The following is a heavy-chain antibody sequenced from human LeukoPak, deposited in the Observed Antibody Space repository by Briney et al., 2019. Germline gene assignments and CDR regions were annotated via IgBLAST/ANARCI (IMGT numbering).Heavy chain of an antibody. CDR1: GYTFTGCH. J-gene: IGHJ6*03. V-gene: IGHV1-2*02. Sequence: ASVKVSCKASGYTFTGCHMHWVRQAPGQGLEWMGWINPNSGDTKYAQKFQGRVTMTRDTSISTAYMELSSLKSDDTAVYYCARDGRWLVPYYYMDVWGKGTTVSVSS. D-gene: IGHD6-19*01. CDR3: ARDGRWLVPYYYMDV. CDR2: INPNSGDT.